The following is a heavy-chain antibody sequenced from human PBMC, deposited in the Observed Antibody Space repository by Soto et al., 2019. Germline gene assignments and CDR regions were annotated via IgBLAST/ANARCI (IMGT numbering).Heavy chain of an antibody. Sequence: GGSLRLSCAASGFTFSNYAMVWVRQAPGKGLEWVANIKEDGSEKDYVDPVKGRFTITRDNAKNSLYLQMNNLRAEDTAVYFCTRKRFGLDVWGQGTTVTV. CDR1: GFTFSNYA. J-gene: IGHJ6*02. CDR2: IKEDGSEK. CDR3: TRKRFGLDV. V-gene: IGHV3-7*03.